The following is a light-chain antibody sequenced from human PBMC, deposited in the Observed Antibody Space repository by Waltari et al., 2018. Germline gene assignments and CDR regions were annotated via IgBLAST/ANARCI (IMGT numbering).Light chain of an antibody. CDR2: RNN. CDR1: RSHGGNNY. V-gene: IGLV1-47*01. J-gene: IGLJ3*02. Sequence: QSVLTQPPSASGTPGQRVTISCSGSRSHGGNNYVYWYQQPPGTAPKLLVYRNNQRPSGVPDRFSGSKSGTSASLAISGLRSEDEADYYCAAWDDSLSGRVFGGGTKVTVL. CDR3: AAWDDSLSGRV.